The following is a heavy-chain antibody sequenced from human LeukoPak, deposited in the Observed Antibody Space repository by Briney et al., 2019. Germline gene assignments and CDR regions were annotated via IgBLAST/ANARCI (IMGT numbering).Heavy chain of an antibody. V-gene: IGHV4-4*07. D-gene: IGHD3-22*01. Sequence: SETLSLTGTVSGGSISSYYWSWIRQPAGKGLEWIGRIYTSGSTNYNPSLKSRVTMSVDTSKNQFSLKLSSVTAADTAVYYCARDRDYYDSSGYLYTLDYWGQGTLVTVSS. CDR1: GGSISSYY. CDR2: IYTSGST. J-gene: IGHJ4*02. CDR3: ARDRDYYDSSGYLYTLDY.